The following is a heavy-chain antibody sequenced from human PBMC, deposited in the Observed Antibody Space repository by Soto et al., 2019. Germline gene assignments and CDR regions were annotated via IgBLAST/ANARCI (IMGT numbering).Heavy chain of an antibody. J-gene: IGHJ4*02. CDR2: INHSGST. CDR3: ARGNLTGTPAPYFDY. V-gene: IGHV4-34*01. Sequence: QSQTLSLTCAVYGGSFSGYYWSWIRQPPGKGLEWIGEINHSGSTNYNPSLKSRVTISVDTSKNQFSLKLSSVTAADTAVYYCARGNLTGTPAPYFDYWGQGTLVTVSS. D-gene: IGHD1-20*01. CDR1: GGSFSGYY.